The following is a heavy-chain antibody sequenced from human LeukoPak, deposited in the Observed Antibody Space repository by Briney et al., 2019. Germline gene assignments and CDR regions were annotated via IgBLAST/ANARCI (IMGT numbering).Heavy chain of an antibody. V-gene: IGHV4-39*02. D-gene: IGHD5-18*01. Sequence: SETLSLTCSVSGDSITRPNYYWGWIRQSPGKGLEWIGSIHYTGDTYYNPSLKNRVTVSIDTSQNHFSLKVNSVTATDTADYYCARRDRYSSGQFDHWGQGTLVTVSS. CDR3: ARRDRYSSGQFDH. J-gene: IGHJ4*02. CDR1: GDSITRPNYY. CDR2: IHYTGDT.